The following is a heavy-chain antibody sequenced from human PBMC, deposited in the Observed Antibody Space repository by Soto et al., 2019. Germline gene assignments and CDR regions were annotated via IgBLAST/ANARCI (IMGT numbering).Heavy chain of an antibody. V-gene: IGHV5-51*01. CDR1: GYSFTSYW. Sequence: GESLKISCKGSGYSFTSYWIGWVRQMPGKCLEWMGIIYPGDSDTRYSPSFQGQVTISADKSISTAYLQWSSLKASDTAMYYCARLRIAAAAMSGGEAEIHSPPGNYYMDVWGKGTTVTVSS. D-gene: IGHD2-2*01. CDR2: IYPGDSDT. CDR3: ARLRIAAAAMSGGEAEIHSPPGNYYMDV. J-gene: IGHJ6*03.